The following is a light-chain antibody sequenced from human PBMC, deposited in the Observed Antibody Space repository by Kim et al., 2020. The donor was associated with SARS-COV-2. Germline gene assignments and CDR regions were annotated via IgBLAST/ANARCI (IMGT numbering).Light chain of an antibody. CDR3: ATWDSSLSAMV. Sequence: QSVLTQPPSVSAAPGQRVTISCSGSSSNIGSDNNYVSWYQQHPGTVPKLLIYDNHNRASGIPDRFSGSKHGTSATLGITGLQTGDEADYYCATWDSSLSAMVFGGGTKVTVL. CDR1: SSNIGSDNNY. J-gene: IGLJ2*01. CDR2: DNH. V-gene: IGLV1-51*01.